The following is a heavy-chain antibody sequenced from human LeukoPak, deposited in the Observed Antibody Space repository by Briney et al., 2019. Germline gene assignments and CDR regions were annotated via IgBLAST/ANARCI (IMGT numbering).Heavy chain of an antibody. V-gene: IGHV4-39*01. CDR1: GGSIVTSDYY. CDR2: IYYTGNT. CDR3: ARRGYYSGSFDI. D-gene: IGHD2-15*01. Sequence: SETLSLTCTVSGGSIVTSDYYWGWIRLPPGKGLEYIGTIYYTGNTYYSPSLKSRLTIDIDTSKTQFSLKLNSATATDTVVYYCARRGYYSGSFDIWGQGTMVTVSS. J-gene: IGHJ3*02.